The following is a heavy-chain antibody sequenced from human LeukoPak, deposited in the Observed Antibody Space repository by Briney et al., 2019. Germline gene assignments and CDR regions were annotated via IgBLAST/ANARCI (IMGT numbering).Heavy chain of an antibody. V-gene: IGHV1-18*01. CDR1: GYTFTSYG. J-gene: IGHJ4*02. D-gene: IGHD2-2*01. Sequence: ASVKVSCKASGYTFTSYGISWVRQAPGQGLEWMGWISAYNGNTNYAHKLQGRVTMTTDTSTSTAYMELRSLRSDDTAVYYCARRCSRSTSCYGIFDYWGQGTLVTVSS. CDR2: ISAYNGNT. CDR3: ARRCSRSTSCYGIFDY.